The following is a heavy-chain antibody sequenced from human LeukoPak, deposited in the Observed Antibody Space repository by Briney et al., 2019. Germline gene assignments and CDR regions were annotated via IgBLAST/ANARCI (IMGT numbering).Heavy chain of an antibody. Sequence: PGRSLTLSCAASGFTFDDYAMHWVRQDPGKGLEWVSGINWNSGDVGYADSVKGRFTISRDNAKNSLYLQMNSLRAEDTAFYYCAKDRNYRDLDSLDIWGQGTMVTVSS. V-gene: IGHV3-9*01. CDR3: AKDRNYRDLDSLDI. J-gene: IGHJ3*02. D-gene: IGHD5-24*01. CDR1: GFTFDDYA. CDR2: INWNSGDV.